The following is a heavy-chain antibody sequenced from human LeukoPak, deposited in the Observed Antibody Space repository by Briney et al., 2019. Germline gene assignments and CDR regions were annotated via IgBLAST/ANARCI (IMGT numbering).Heavy chain of an antibody. Sequence: GASVKVSCKASGYTFTSYYMHWVRQAPGQGLEWMGGIIPIFGTANYAQKFQGRVTITADESTSTAYMELSSLRSEDTAVYYCARHGTYTTFFDYWGQGTLVTVSS. CDR3: ARHGTYTTFFDY. CDR1: GYTFTSYY. J-gene: IGHJ4*02. D-gene: IGHD1-14*01. V-gene: IGHV1-69*13. CDR2: IIPIFGTA.